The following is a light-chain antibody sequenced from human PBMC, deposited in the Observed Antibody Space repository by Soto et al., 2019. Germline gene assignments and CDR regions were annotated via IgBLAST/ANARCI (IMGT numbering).Light chain of an antibody. CDR1: QTISSW. Sequence: EIQMTQSPSTLYAYVGDRVTITCRASQTISSWLAWYQQKPGKAPKLLIYKASTLKSGVPSRFSGSGSGTEFTLTISSLQPDDFATYYCQHYNSYSEAFGQGAKADIK. J-gene: IGKJ1*01. CDR3: QHYNSYSEA. CDR2: KAS. V-gene: IGKV1-5*03.